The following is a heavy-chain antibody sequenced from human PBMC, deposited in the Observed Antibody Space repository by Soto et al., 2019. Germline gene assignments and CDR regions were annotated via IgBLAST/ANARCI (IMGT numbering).Heavy chain of an antibody. CDR3: AKDGGYSYGPYDY. D-gene: IGHD5-18*01. V-gene: IGHV3-48*01. J-gene: IGHJ4*02. Sequence: DSVEGRFTISRGNAKNSLDLQMNSLRAEDTAVYYCAKDGGYSYGPYDYWGQGTLVTVSS.